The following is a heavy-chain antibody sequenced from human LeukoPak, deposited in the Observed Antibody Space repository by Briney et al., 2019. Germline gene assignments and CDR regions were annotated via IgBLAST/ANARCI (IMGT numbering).Heavy chain of an antibody. CDR2: IRYDGSNK. D-gene: IGHD2-15*01. CDR3: AKDEGGGSCCSNFDY. J-gene: IGHJ4*02. V-gene: IGHV3-30*02. CDR1: GFTFSSYG. Sequence: GGSLRLSCAASGFTFSSYGMHWVRQAPGKGLEWAAFIRYDGSNKYYADSVKGRFTISRDNSKNTLYLQMNSLRAEDTAVYYCAKDEGGGSCCSNFDYWGQGTLVTVSS.